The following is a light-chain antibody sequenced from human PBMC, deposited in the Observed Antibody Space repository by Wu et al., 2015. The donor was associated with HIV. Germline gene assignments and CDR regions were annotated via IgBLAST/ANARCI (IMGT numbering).Light chain of an antibody. CDR1: QSVRSN. CDR2: GAS. CDR3: QQYNNWPRT. Sequence: EIVMTQSPATLSVSPGERATLSCRASQSVRSNLAWYQQKPGQAPRLLILGASTRATGIPARFSGSGSGTEFTLTISSLQSEDFAVYYCQQYNNWPRTFGQGTKVEIK. V-gene: IGKV3-15*01. J-gene: IGKJ1*01.